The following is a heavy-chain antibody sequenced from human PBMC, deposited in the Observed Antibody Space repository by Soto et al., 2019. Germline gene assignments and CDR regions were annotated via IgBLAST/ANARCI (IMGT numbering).Heavy chain of an antibody. CDR1: GVTFTMYS. V-gene: IGHV3-21*06. Sequence: GSXKRSCAASGVTFTMYSMNCFRQAPGKGLEWVSSISSTTNYIYYGDSMKGRFTISRDNAKNSLYLEMNSLRAEDTAVYYCARESEDLTSNFDYWGQGTLVTVSS. J-gene: IGHJ4*02. CDR3: ARESEDLTSNFDY. CDR2: ISSTTNYI.